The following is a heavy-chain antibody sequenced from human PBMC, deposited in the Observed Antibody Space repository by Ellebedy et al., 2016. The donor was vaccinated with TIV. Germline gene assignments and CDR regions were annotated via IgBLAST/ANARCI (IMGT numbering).Heavy chain of an antibody. CDR3: TTDPEDYYAIDF. CDR2: IKSKTDGRRI. V-gene: IGHV3-15*05. Sequence: GESLKISCAASGFSFNNAWMSWVRQAPGKGLEWVGRIKSKTDGRRIDYAEPVKGRFTISRDDSKTTAYLQMNSLKTEDTAIYYCTTDPEDYYAIDFWGQGTMVTVSS. D-gene: IGHD3-10*01. J-gene: IGHJ3*01. CDR1: GFSFNNAW.